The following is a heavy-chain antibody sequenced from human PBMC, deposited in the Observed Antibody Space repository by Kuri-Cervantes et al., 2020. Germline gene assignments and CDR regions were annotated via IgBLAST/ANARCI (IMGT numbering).Heavy chain of an antibody. CDR2: MNPNSGNT. CDR1: GYTFTSYD. Sequence: ASVKVSCKASGYTFTSYDINWVRQATGQGLEWMGWMNPNSGNTGYAQKFQGRVTMTEDTSTDTAYMELSSLRSEDTAVYYCATVEHCSSTNCYTFDPWGQGTLVTVSS. D-gene: IGHD2-2*02. V-gene: IGHV1-8*01. CDR3: ATVEHCSSTNCYTFDP. J-gene: IGHJ5*02.